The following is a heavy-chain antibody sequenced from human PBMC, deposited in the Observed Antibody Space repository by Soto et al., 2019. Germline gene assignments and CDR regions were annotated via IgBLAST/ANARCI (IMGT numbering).Heavy chain of an antibody. J-gene: IGHJ4*02. D-gene: IGHD2-21*02. CDR3: ARTRTAFYRYYFDS. CDR1: CDSILSSRYY. Sequence: SEALSLTCTVSCDSILSSRYYWVWVRQPPGKGLEWIGSIYYRGSTYYSPSLKSRVTISVDTSKNQFSLKLSSVTAADTAVYYCARTRTAFYRYYFDSWGQGALVTVSS. CDR2: IYYRGST. V-gene: IGHV4-39*01.